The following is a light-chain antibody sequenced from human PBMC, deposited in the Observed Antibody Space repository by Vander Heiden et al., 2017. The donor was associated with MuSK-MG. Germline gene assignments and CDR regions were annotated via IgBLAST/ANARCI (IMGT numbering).Light chain of an antibody. CDR2: DVS. J-gene: IGLJ3*02. CDR3: CSYAGSYTWG. CDR1: SSDVGGYNY. Sequence: QSALTQPRSVSGSPGQSVTISCTGTSSDVGGYNYVSWYQQHPGKAPKLRMYDVSKRPSGVPDRVSGSKSGNTASLTISGLQAEDEADDDCCSYAGSYTWGCGGGTQL. V-gene: IGLV2-11*01.